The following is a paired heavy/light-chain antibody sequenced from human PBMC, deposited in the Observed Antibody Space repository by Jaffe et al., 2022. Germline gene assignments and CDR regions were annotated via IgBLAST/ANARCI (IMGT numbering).Light chain of an antibody. Sequence: SYELTQPPSVSVSPGQTASITCSGDKLGDKYACWYQQKPGQSPVLVIYQDSKRPSGIPERFSGSNSGNTATLTISGTQAMDEADYYCQAWDSSAVVFGGGTKLTVL. CDR2: QDS. CDR1: KLGDKY. CDR3: QAWDSSAVV. J-gene: IGLJ2*01. V-gene: IGLV3-1*01.
Heavy chain of an antibody. Sequence: QVQLQESGPGLVKPSETLSLTCAVSGYSISSGYYWGWIRQPPGKGLEWIGSIYHSGSTYYNPSLKSRVTISVDTSKNQFSLKLSSVTAADTAVYYCARLRVPITMVRGVIWGWFDPWGQGTLVTVSS. CDR2: IYHSGST. V-gene: IGHV4-38-2*01. J-gene: IGHJ5*02. D-gene: IGHD3-10*01. CDR3: ARLRVPITMVRGVIWGWFDP. CDR1: GYSISSGYY.